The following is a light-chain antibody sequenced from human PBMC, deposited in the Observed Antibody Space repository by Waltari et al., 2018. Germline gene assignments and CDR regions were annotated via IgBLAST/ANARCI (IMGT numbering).Light chain of an antibody. CDR3: QQYCSSPLT. Sequence: DIVLTQSPDSLAVSLGERATINCKSSQSLLYSSVNKNCLAWYQQKAGQPPKLLIYCASTREPGVPDKFSGSGSGTDVTLTISSLQAEDVAVYYCQQYCSSPLTFGGGTKVEIK. CDR2: CAS. J-gene: IGKJ4*01. V-gene: IGKV4-1*01. CDR1: QSLLYSSVNKNC.